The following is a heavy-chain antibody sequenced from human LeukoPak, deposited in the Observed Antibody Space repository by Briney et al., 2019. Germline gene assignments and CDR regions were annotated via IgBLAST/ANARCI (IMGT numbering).Heavy chain of an antibody. CDR1: GYTFTSYD. CDR2: MNPNSGKT. J-gene: IGHJ4*02. CDR3: ARARTSILTGYRAPDY. V-gene: IGHV1-8*01. Sequence: ASVKVSCKASGYTFTSYDINWVRQATGQGLEWMGWMNPNSGKTDYAQKFQGRVTMNRNTSISTAYMELSSLRSEDTAVYYCARARTSILTGYRAPDYWGQGTLVTVSS. D-gene: IGHD3-9*01.